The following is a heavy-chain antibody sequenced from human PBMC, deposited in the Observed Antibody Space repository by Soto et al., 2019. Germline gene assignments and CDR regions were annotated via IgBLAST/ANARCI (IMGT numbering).Heavy chain of an antibody. CDR2: IYYSGST. D-gene: IGHD2-15*01. J-gene: IGHJ6*02. CDR1: GGSISSSSYY. V-gene: IGHV4-39*01. Sequence: PSETLSLTCTVSGGSISSSSYYWGWIRQPPGKGLEWIGSIYYSGSTYYNPSLKSRVTISVDTSKNQFSLKLSSVTAADTAVYYCATCSGGSCYSGYYYYYYGMDVWCQGTTVTVSS. CDR3: ATCSGGSCYSGYYYYYYGMDV.